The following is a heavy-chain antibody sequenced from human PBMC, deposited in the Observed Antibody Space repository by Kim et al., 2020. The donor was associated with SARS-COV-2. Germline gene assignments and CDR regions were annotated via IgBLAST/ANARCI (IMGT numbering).Heavy chain of an antibody. CDR3: VKGIEWELIDY. D-gene: IGHD1-26*01. CDR1: GFTFSSYA. CDR2: ISSNGGST. J-gene: IGHJ4*02. V-gene: IGHV3-64D*06. Sequence: GGSLRLSCSASGFTFSSYAMHWVRQAPGKGLEYVSAISSNGGSTYYADSVKGRFTISRDNSKNTLYLQMSSLRAEDTAVYYCVKGIEWELIDYWGQGTLVTVSS.